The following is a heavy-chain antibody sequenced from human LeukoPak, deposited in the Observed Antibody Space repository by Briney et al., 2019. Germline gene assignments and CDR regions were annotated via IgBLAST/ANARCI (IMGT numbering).Heavy chain of an antibody. CDR2: INAGNGNT. D-gene: IGHD2-15*01. J-gene: IGHJ4*02. V-gene: IGHV1-3*01. CDR3: AARGGYCSGGSCYSFDY. CDR1: GYTFTSYA. Sequence: ASVMVSCKASGYTFTSYAMHWVRQAPGQRLEWMGWINAGNGNTKYSQKFQGRVTITRDTSASTAYMELSSLRSEDTAVYYCAARGGYCSGGSCYSFDYWGQGTLVTVSS.